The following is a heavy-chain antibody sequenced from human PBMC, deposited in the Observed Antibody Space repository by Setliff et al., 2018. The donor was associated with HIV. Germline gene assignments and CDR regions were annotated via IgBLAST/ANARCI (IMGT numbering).Heavy chain of an antibody. CDR1: GGSISSDNW. Sequence: SETLSLTCAVSGGSISSDNWWTWVRQAPGKGLEWIGEIYHSEYTSYNPSLKSRVSMSVDKSKNQFSVKLTSVTAADTAVYYCARGHCSGTNCYGVDYYGMDVWGQGTTVTVSS. J-gene: IGHJ6*02. V-gene: IGHV4-4*02. CDR2: IYHSEYT. CDR3: ARGHCSGTNCYGVDYYGMDV. D-gene: IGHD2-2*01.